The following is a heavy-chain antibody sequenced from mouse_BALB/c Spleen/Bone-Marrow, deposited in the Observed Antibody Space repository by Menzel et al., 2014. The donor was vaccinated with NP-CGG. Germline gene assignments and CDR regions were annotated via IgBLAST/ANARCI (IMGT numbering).Heavy chain of an antibody. V-gene: IGHV3-6*02. CDR2: KSYDGSN. D-gene: IGHD3-1*01. Sequence: ESGPGLVKPSQSLSLTCSVTGYSITSGYYWNWIRQFPGNKLEWMGYKSYDGSNNYNPSLKNRMSITRDTSKNQFFLKLNSVTTEDTGTYYCARDRGHYFDYWGQGTTPTVSS. J-gene: IGHJ2*01. CDR3: ARDRGHYFDY. CDR1: GYSITSGYY.